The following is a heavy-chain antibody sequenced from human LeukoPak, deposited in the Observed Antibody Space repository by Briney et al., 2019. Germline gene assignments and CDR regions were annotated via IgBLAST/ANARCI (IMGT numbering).Heavy chain of an antibody. CDR2: IYYRGST. Sequence: AETLSLTCTVSGSSISWYYWSWIRQPPGKGLEWIGYIYYRGSTNYNPSLKSRVTISVDTSKNQFSLKLSSVAAADTAVYYCALGTDYWSQGTLVTVSS. CDR1: GSSISWYY. V-gene: IGHV4-59*01. J-gene: IGHJ4*02. CDR3: ALGTDY. D-gene: IGHD1-1*01.